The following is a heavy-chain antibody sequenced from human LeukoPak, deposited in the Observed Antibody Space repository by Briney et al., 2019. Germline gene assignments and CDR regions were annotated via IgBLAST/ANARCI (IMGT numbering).Heavy chain of an antibody. CDR3: ARSTAMVKGGWRGIDY. CDR1: GFTFSDYY. CDR2: ISRGGRTI. Sequence: PGGSLRLSCAASGFTFSDYYMSWIRQAPGKGLEWISYISRGGRTIYYADSVKGRFTISRDNAKNSLYLQMNSLRAEDTAVYYCARSTAMVKGGWRGIDYWGQGTLVTVSS. D-gene: IGHD5-18*01. V-gene: IGHV3-11*01. J-gene: IGHJ4*02.